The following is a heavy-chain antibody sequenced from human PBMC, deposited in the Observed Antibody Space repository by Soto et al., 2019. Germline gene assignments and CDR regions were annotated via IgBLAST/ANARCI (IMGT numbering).Heavy chain of an antibody. CDR1: GGSISGYY. D-gene: IGHD1-26*01. CDR2: IYYRGST. J-gene: IGHJ6*02. Sequence: SETLSLTCNVSGGSISGYYWSWIRQSPGKGLEYIGYIYYRGSTNYNSSLKSRVTMSVDTSRNQFSLKMNSVTAADTAVYYCARQQLLPFYYALDVWGQGTTVTVSS. V-gene: IGHV4-59*01. CDR3: ARQQLLPFYYALDV.